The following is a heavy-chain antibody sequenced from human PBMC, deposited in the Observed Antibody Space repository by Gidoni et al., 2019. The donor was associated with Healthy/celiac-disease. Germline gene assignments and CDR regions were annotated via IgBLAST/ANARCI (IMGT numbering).Heavy chain of an antibody. V-gene: IGHV3-33*01. CDR2: IWYDGSNK. D-gene: IGHD2-15*01. Sequence: QVQLVESGGGVVQPGRSLRLSCAASGFTFSSYGMHWVGQAPGKGLEWVAVIWYDGSNKYYADSVKGRFTISRDNSKNTLYLQMNSLRAEDTAVYYCAREAYCSGGSCYSGFSYPDYWGQGTLVTVSS. J-gene: IGHJ4*02. CDR3: AREAYCSGGSCYSGFSYPDY. CDR1: GFTFSSYG.